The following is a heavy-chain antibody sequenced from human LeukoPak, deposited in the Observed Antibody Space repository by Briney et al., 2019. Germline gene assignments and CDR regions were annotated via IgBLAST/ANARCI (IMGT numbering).Heavy chain of an antibody. CDR1: GFTFSGYS. CDR2: ISSGSNTI. D-gene: IGHD3-10*01. Sequence: GGSLRLSCAASGFTFSGYSMNWVRQAPGKGLEWVSYISSGSNTIDYADSVKGRFTISRDNAKNSLYLQMNSLRAEDTAVYYCARETYYAYDIWGQGTMVTVSS. CDR3: ARETYYAYDI. J-gene: IGHJ3*02. V-gene: IGHV3-48*01.